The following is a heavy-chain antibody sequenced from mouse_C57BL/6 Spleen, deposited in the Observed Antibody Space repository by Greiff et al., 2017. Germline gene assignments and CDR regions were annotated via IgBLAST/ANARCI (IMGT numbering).Heavy chain of an antibody. J-gene: IGHJ2*01. V-gene: IGHV1-52*01. CDR3: ATIYYYGSSTYYFDY. D-gene: IGHD1-1*01. CDR2: IDPSDSET. CDR1: GYTFTSYW. Sequence: VQLQQPGAELVRPGSSVKLSCKASGYTFTSYWMHWVKQRPIQGLEWIGNIDPSDSETHYNQKFKDKATLTVDKSSSTAYMQLSSLTSEDSAVYYCATIYYYGSSTYYFDYWGQGTTLTVSS.